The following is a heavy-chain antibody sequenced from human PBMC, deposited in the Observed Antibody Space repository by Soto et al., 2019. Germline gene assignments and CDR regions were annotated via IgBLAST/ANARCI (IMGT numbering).Heavy chain of an antibody. CDR3: VKPRGNPSGAFDI. V-gene: IGHV3-23*01. J-gene: IGHJ3*02. CDR1: GFTLSTYA. D-gene: IGHD3-10*01. CDR2: ITGSGGST. Sequence: EVQLLESGGGLVQPGGSLRLSCVASGFTLSTYAMSWVRQAPGQRLEWVPGITGSGGSTYYAASVKGRFTISRDNSNSTVCLHMNSLRAEETAVYYCVKPRGNPSGAFDIWGQGTMVTVSS.